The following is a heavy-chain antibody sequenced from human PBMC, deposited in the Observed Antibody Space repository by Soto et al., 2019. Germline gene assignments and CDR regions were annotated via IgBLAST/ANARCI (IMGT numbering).Heavy chain of an antibody. CDR2: IWYDGSNK. CDR1: GFTFSSYG. Sequence: GGSLRLSCAASGFTFSSYGMHWVRQAPGKGLEWVAVIWYDGSNKYYADSVKGRFTISRDNSKNTLYLQMNSLRAEDTAVYYCARDFYDVGGAFDIWGQGTMVTVSS. J-gene: IGHJ3*02. D-gene: IGHD3-10*02. V-gene: IGHV3-33*01. CDR3: ARDFYDVGGAFDI.